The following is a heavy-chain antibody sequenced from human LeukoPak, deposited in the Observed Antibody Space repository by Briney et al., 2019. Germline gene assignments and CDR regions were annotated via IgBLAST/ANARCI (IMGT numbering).Heavy chain of an antibody. Sequence: SETLSLTCTVSGGSISSYYWSWIRQPAGKGLEWIGRIYTSGSTNYNPSLKSRVTMSVDTSKNQFSLKLSSVTAADTAVYYCAGEADYGGNPGEYFQHWGQGTLVTVSS. J-gene: IGHJ1*01. CDR3: AGEADYGGNPGEYFQH. CDR2: IYTSGST. CDR1: GGSISSYY. D-gene: IGHD4-23*01. V-gene: IGHV4-4*07.